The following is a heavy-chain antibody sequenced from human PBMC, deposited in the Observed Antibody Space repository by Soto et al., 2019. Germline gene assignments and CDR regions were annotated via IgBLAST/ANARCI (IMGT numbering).Heavy chain of an antibody. CDR2: VNPDDSTT. Sequence: PGESLKISCEGSGYTFTNYWIAWVRQMPGKGLEWMGIVNPDDSTTTYSQSFQGQVIISADKSVRSAYLQWSSLKDSDTATYYCVRRFCSGTTCRFNWFGPWGQGTMVTVSS. V-gene: IGHV5-51*01. D-gene: IGHD2-2*01. J-gene: IGHJ5*02. CDR1: GYTFTNYW. CDR3: VRRFCSGTTCRFNWFGP.